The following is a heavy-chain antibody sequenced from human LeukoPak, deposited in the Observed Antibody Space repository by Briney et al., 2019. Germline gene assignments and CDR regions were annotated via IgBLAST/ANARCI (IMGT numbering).Heavy chain of an antibody. CDR1: GFTFDDYG. V-gene: IGHV3-43*02. CDR2: INWNGGST. Sequence: GGSLRLSCAASGFTFDDYGMSWVRQAPGKGLEWVSGINWNGGSTYYADSVKGRFTISRDNSKNSLYLQMNSLRTEDTALYYCAKEEKGSYMDVWGKGTTVTISS. CDR3: AKEEKGSYMDV. J-gene: IGHJ6*03. D-gene: IGHD1-26*01.